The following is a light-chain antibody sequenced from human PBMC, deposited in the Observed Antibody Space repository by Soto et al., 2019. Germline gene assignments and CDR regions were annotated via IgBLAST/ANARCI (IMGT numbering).Light chain of an antibody. CDR3: QQYDMSRT. J-gene: IGKJ1*01. CDR2: GAS. CDR1: QSVSSSY. V-gene: IGKV3-20*01. Sequence: EIVLTQSPGTLSLSPGERATLSCRARQSVSSSYLAWYQQRPGQAPSILIYGASRRTIGIPDRFSGSGSGTDFTFAISRMEPEDCAVYYCQQYDMSRTFGKGTKVEIK.